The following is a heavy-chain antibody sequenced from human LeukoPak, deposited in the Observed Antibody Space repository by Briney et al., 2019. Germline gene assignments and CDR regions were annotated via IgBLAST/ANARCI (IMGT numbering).Heavy chain of an antibody. CDR1: GGSISSYY. J-gene: IGHJ4*02. CDR2: IYYSGST. V-gene: IGHV4-59*01. CDR3: ARVLVVVAATEAVSSYYFDY. D-gene: IGHD2-15*01. Sequence: SETLSLTCTVSGGSISSYYWSWIRQPPGKGLEWIGYIYYSGSTNYNPSLKSRVTISVDTSKNQFSLKLSSVTAADTAVYYCARVLVVVAATEAVSSYYFDYWGQGTLVTVSS.